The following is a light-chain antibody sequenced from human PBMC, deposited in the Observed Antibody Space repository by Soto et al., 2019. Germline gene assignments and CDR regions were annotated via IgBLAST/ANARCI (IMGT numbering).Light chain of an antibody. CDR1: QSISDH. CDR3: QQSYSSTVLI. Sequence: DIQMTQSPSSLSASVGDRVTITCRASQSISDHLNWYHQKPGNAPKLLIYGASSLQSGVPPRFSGSGSGTDFTLSISSLQPEDFGTYYCQQSYSSTVLIFGPGTKVDIK. CDR2: GAS. J-gene: IGKJ3*01. V-gene: IGKV1-39*01.